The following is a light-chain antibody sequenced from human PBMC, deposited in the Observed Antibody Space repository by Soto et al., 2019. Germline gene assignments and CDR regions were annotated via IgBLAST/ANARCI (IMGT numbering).Light chain of an antibody. V-gene: IGLV1-44*01. CDR2: TNN. Sequence: QSVLTQPPSASGTPGQRVTISCSGSGSNIGSNTVIWYQQVPAAAPKLLIDTNNQRPSGVPDRFSGSKSGTSASLAIRGLQSDDEADYHCAAWDDSLNGLVVFGGGTKLTVL. CDR3: AAWDDSLNGLVV. CDR1: GSNIGSNT. J-gene: IGLJ2*01.